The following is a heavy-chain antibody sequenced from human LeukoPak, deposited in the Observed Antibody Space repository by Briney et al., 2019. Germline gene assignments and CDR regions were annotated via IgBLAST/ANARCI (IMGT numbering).Heavy chain of an antibody. V-gene: IGHV6-1*01. CDR1: GDSVSSNSVA. D-gene: IGHD6-13*01. CDR3: VRAGRIWYAFDI. Sequence: SQTLSLTCAISGDSVSSNSVAWNWIRQSPSRGVEWLGRICYNSDCNTENASSLRGRITITADTSKNHLSLQLNSVTPEDTAVYYCVRAGRIWYAFDIWGQGTTVVVSS. J-gene: IGHJ3*02. CDR2: ICYNSDCNT.